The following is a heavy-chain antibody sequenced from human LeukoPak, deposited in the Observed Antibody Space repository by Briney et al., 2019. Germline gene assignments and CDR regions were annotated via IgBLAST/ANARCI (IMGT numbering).Heavy chain of an antibody. J-gene: IGHJ4*02. CDR3: ARVVGYYDSSGYKTPDY. D-gene: IGHD3-22*01. Sequence: PSETLSLTCTVSGGSISSYYWSWIRQPPGKGLEWIGYIYYSGSTYYNPSLKSRVTISVDTSKNQFSLKLSSVTAADTAVYYCARVVGYYDSSGYKTPDYWGQGTLVTVSS. CDR1: GGSISSYY. CDR2: IYYSGST. V-gene: IGHV4-59*12.